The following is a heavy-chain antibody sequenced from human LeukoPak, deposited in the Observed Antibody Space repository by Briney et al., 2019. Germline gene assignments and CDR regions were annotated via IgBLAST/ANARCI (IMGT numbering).Heavy chain of an antibody. D-gene: IGHD4-11*01. CDR3: ARDLTYTYWFDP. J-gene: IGHJ5*02. V-gene: IGHV1-18*01. CDR1: GYTFTSYG. Sequence: ASVKVSCKASGYTFTSYGISWVRQAPGQGLEWMGWISAYNGNTNYAQKLQGRVTMTTDTSTSTAYMELRSLRSDDAAVYYCARDLTYTYWFDPWGQGTLVTVSS. CDR2: ISAYNGNT.